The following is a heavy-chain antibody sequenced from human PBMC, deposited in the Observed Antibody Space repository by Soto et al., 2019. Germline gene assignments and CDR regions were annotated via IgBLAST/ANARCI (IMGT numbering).Heavy chain of an antibody. CDR3: AKDMRGGSSSSRYYYAMDV. Sequence: GGPLRLSCAASGFPFDAYGMHWVRHATGKGLEWVSGISWNSGTIVYADSVKGRFTISRANAKTSLYLQMNSLRGEDTALYYCAKDMRGGSSSSRYYYAMDVWGQGTTVTVSS. J-gene: IGHJ6*02. D-gene: IGHD6-13*01. CDR2: ISWNSGTI. CDR1: GFPFDAYG. V-gene: IGHV3-9*01.